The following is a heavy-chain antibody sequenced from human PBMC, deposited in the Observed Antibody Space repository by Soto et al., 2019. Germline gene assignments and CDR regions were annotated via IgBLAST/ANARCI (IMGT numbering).Heavy chain of an antibody. V-gene: IGHV4-34*01. CDR2: INHSGST. D-gene: IGHD2-2*01. CDR1: GGSLSGYY. CDR3: ARGGIVVIPAAQYYYYYMDV. J-gene: IGHJ6*03. Sequence: QVQLQQWGAGLLQPSETLSLTCAVYGGSLSGYYWSWIRQPPGKGLEWMGEINHSGSTNCNPSLKSRVTISVHTSKNQYSLKLGSVTAADTAVYYCARGGIVVIPAAQYYYYYMDVWGKGTTVIVSS.